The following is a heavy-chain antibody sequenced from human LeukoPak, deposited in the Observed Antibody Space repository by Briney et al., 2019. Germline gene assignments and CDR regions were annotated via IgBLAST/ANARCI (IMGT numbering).Heavy chain of an antibody. Sequence: GGSLRLSCAASGFAFYNYAMSWVRQAPGKGLEWVSGISGSGDSAYYTDSVKGRFTISRDNSKNTLYLQMSNLTAEDTAVYHCASQIRMQLWGYFDLWGQGALVIVSS. D-gene: IGHD5-18*01. CDR1: GFAFYNYA. CDR2: ISGSGDSA. J-gene: IGHJ4*02. V-gene: IGHV3-23*01. CDR3: ASQIRMQLWGYFDL.